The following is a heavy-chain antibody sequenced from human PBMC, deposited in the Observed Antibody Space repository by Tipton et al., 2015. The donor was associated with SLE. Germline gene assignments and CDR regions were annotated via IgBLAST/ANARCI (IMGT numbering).Heavy chain of an antibody. V-gene: IGHV4-34*01. D-gene: IGHD2-15*01. J-gene: IGHJ4*02. CDR1: GGSFSGYY. Sequence: TLSLTCAVYGGSFSGYYWSWIRQPPGKGLEWIGEISHSGSTNYNPSLKSRVTISLDTSKNQFSLKLRSVTAADTAVYYCAREPHPYSGVLYYFDSWGRGTLVTVSS. CDR3: AREPHPYSGVLYYFDS. CDR2: ISHSGST.